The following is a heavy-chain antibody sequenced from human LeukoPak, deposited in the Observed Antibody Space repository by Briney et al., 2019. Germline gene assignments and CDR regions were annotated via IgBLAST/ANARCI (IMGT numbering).Heavy chain of an antibody. CDR1: GFTFSSYW. D-gene: IGHD2-15*01. V-gene: IGHV3-7*01. CDR3: AREAGGSGYSDYYYYMDV. J-gene: IGHJ6*03. Sequence: GGSLRLSCAASGFTFSSYWISWDRQAPGKGLEWVASIKQDGSEKYSVDSVKGRFTISRDNAKNSLYLQMNSLRAEDTGVYYCAREAGGSGYSDYYYYMDVWGKGTTVTVSS. CDR2: IKQDGSEK.